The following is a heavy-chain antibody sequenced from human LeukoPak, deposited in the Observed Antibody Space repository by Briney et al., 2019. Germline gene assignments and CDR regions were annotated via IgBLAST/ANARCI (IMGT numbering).Heavy chain of an antibody. D-gene: IGHD2-15*01. J-gene: IGHJ3*02. CDR1: VFTVSSNY. CDR3: ARESSVVAAMRGYGAFDI. Sequence: GGSLRFSCAASVFTVSSNYMSWGRQAPGRGLEGASVIYSGGSTYYADSVKGRFTISRDNSKNTLYLQMNSLRAEDTAVYYCARESSVVAAMRGYGAFDIWGQGTMVTVSS. V-gene: IGHV3-53*01. CDR2: IYSGGST.